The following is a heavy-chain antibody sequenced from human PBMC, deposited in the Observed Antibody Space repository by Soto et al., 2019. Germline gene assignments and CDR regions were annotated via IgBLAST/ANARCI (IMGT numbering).Heavy chain of an antibody. V-gene: IGHV3-21*01. J-gene: IGHJ6*02. D-gene: IGHD1-7*01. CDR1: GFTFSSYS. CDR2: ISSSSSYI. Sequence: AGGSLRLSCAASGFTFSSYSMNWVRQAPGKGLEWVSSISSSSSYIYYADSVKGRFTISRDNAKNSLYLQMNSLRAEDTAVYYCARDKLRVTGTTGYYGMDVWGQGTTVTVSS. CDR3: ARDKLRVTGTTGYYGMDV.